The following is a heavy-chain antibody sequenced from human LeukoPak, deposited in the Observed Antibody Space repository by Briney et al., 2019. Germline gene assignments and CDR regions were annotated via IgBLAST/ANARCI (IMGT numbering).Heavy chain of an antibody. V-gene: IGHV3-48*02. J-gene: IGHJ4*02. CDR3: ARDRGSYLFDY. CDR2: ISTSSSTI. Sequence: GDSLKTSCKGSGYSFPNYWIGWVRQAPGKGLEWVSYISTSSSTIFYADSVKGRFTISRDNAKNSLYLQMNSLRHEDTAVYYCARDRGSYLFDYWGQGTLVTVSS. D-gene: IGHD1-26*01. CDR1: GYSFPNYW.